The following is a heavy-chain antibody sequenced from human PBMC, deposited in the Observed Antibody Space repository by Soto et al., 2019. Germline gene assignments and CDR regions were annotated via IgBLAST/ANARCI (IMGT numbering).Heavy chain of an antibody. J-gene: IGHJ4*02. CDR3: ARGGLRFLEWLLYVDY. V-gene: IGHV3-30-3*01. D-gene: IGHD3-3*01. CDR2: ISYDGSNK. Sequence: TGGSLRLSCAASGGHFSSYAMHWVRQAPGKGLEWVAVISYDGSNKYYADSVKGRFTISRDNSKNTLYLQMNSLRAEDTAVYYCARGGLRFLEWLLYVDYWGQGTLVTVSS. CDR1: GGHFSSYA.